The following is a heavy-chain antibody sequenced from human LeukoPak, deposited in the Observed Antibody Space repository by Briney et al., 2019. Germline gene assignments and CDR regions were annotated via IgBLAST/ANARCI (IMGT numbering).Heavy chain of an antibody. D-gene: IGHD3-3*01. Sequence: GGSPRLSCAASGFTFSSNWMHWVRQAPGKGLVWVSRINSDGTNTDYADSVKGRFTISRDNAKNTLYLQMNSLRAEDTAVYYCTRVTIFGPEGFDYWGQGTLVTVSS. CDR2: INSDGTNT. V-gene: IGHV3-74*01. CDR1: GFTFSSNW. J-gene: IGHJ4*02. CDR3: TRVTIFGPEGFDY.